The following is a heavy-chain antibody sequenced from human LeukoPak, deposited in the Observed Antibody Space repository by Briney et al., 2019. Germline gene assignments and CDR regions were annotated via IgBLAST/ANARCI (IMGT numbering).Heavy chain of an antibody. V-gene: IGHV1-2*02. CDR1: GYTFTGYY. J-gene: IGHJ5*02. CDR2: INPNTGGT. Sequence: GASVKVSCKASGYTFTGYYMHWVRQAPGQGLEWMGWINPNTGGTNFAQKFQGRVTMTRDTSISTAYMELSRLRSDDTAVYYCAKDEARNYYDSSGYPTPWGQGTLVTVSS. D-gene: IGHD3-22*01. CDR3: AKDEARNYYDSSGYPTP.